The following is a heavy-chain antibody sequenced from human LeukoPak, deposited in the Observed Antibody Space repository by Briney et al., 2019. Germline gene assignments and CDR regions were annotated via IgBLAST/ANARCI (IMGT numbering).Heavy chain of an antibody. Sequence: PGGSLRLSCAASGFTFSSYGMHWVRQAPGKGLEWVAFIRYDGSNKYYADSVKGRFTISRDNSKNTLYLPMNSLRAEDTAVYYCAKDLTPIRGVGFDYWGQGTLVTVSS. CDR2: IRYDGSNK. CDR1: GFTFSSYG. CDR3: AKDLTPIRGVGFDY. D-gene: IGHD3-10*01. J-gene: IGHJ4*02. V-gene: IGHV3-30*02.